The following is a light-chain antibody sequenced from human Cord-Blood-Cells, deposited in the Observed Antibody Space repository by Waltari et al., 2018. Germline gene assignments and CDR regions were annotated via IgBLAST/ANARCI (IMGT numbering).Light chain of an antibody. CDR2: DVR. CDR3: SSYTSSSTLVL. V-gene: IGLV2-14*01. J-gene: IGLJ2*01. CDR1: SSDVGGYNY. Sequence: QSALTQPASVSGSPGQSITIPCTGTSSDVGGYNYVSWYQQHPGNAPKLMIYDVRNRPSGVATRVSGSTTGNTASLTISGLQAEDEADYYCSSYTSSSTLVLFGGGTKLTVL.